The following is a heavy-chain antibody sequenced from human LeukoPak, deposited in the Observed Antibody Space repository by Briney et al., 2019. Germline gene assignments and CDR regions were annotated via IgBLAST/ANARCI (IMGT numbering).Heavy chain of an antibody. CDR2: IYYSGNT. V-gene: IGHV4-39*01. Sequence: SETLSLTCTVSGGSISSSSYYWGWIRQPPGKGLEWIGSIYYSGNTYYSPSLKSRVTISVDTSKNQFSLKLSSVTAADTAVYYCARGWMYPYCGGDCSNYFDYWGQGTLVTVSS. D-gene: IGHD2-21*01. CDR1: GGSISSSSYY. J-gene: IGHJ4*02. CDR3: ARGWMYPYCGGDCSNYFDY.